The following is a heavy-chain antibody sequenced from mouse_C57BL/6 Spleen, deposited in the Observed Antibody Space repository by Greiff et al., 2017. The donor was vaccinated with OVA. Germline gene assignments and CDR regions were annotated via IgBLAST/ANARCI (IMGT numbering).Heavy chain of an antibody. CDR2: ILPGSGST. V-gene: IGHV1-9*01. CDR3: ERRKFNYRFAY. CDR1: GYTFTGYW. D-gene: IGHD2-1*01. Sequence: QVQLQQSGAELMKPGASVKLSCKATGYTFTGYWIEWVKQRPGHGLEWIGEILPGSGSTNYNEKFKGKATFTVDTSSNTAYMQLSSLTTEDSAIYYCERRKFNYRFAYWGQGTLVTVSA. J-gene: IGHJ3*01.